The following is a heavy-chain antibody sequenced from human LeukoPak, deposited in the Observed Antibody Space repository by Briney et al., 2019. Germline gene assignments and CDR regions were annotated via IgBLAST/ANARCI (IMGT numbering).Heavy chain of an antibody. D-gene: IGHD5-18*01. V-gene: IGHV4-59*01. J-gene: IGHJ6*03. CDR3: ARTTEGGYTYDYFYYYYMDV. Sequence: SETLSLTCTVSGVSISSYYWSWIRQPPGKGLEWIGYISYSGSTNYNPSLKSRVTISVDTSKNQFSLKLSSVTAADTAVYYCARTTEGGYTYDYFYYYYMDVWGKGTTVTISS. CDR2: ISYSGST. CDR1: GVSISSYY.